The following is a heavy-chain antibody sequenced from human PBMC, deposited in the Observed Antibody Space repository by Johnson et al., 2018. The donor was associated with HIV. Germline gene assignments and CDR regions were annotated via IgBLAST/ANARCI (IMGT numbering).Heavy chain of an antibody. CDR2: ISYDGSKT. J-gene: IGHJ3*02. D-gene: IGHD3-10*01. CDR1: GFTFSNYA. Sequence: QVQLVESEADVVQPGRSLRLSCAASGFTFSNYAMHWVRQAPGKGLEWVAVISYDGSKTNYADSVKGRFSITRDNSKNTVYLQMNSLRAEDTAVYYCARGIGEGMVIPGPDGYDIWGQGTMVTVSS. V-gene: IGHV3-30-3*01. CDR3: ARGIGEGMVIPGPDGYDI.